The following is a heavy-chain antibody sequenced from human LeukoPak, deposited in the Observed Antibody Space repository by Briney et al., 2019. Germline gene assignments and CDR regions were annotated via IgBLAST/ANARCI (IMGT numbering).Heavy chain of an antibody. CDR1: GFTFSSYS. Sequence: GGSLRLSCAASGFTFSSYSMNWVRQAPGKGLEWISYISSSTSTIYYADSVKGRFTISRDNSKDTLYLQMNSLRAEDTAVYYCARDRIAVAGNLRYYFDYWGQGTLVTVSS. D-gene: IGHD6-19*01. CDR3: ARDRIAVAGNLRYYFDY. CDR2: ISSSTSTI. V-gene: IGHV3-48*01. J-gene: IGHJ4*02.